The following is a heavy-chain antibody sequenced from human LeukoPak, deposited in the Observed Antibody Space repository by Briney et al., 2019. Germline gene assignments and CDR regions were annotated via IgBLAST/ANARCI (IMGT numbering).Heavy chain of an antibody. CDR1: GGSFSGCY. CDR3: ARGRWPAALFDY. V-gene: IGHV4-34*01. J-gene: IGHJ4*02. D-gene: IGHD2-2*01. Sequence: MPSETLSLTCAVYGGSFSGCYWSWIRQPPGKGLEWIGEINHSGSTNYNPSLKSRVTISVDTSKNQFSLKLSSVTAADTAVYYCARGRWPAALFDYWGQGTLVTVSS. CDR2: INHSGST.